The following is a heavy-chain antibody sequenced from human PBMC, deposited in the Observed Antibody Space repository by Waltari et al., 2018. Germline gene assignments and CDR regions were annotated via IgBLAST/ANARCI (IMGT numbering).Heavy chain of an antibody. Sequence: QVQLQQSGPGLVKPSQTLSLTCDISGARVSSNSAAWNWLRPSPSSGTEWLGRTYYRSKWYNDYAVSVKSRITINPDTSKNRFSLKLNSVTPEDTAVYYCASTCYDFWSGYPKDFDYWGQGTLVTVSS. CDR1: GARVSSNSAA. CDR3: ASTCYDFWSGYPKDFDY. J-gene: IGHJ4*02. V-gene: IGHV6-1*01. CDR2: TYYRSKWYN. D-gene: IGHD3-3*01.